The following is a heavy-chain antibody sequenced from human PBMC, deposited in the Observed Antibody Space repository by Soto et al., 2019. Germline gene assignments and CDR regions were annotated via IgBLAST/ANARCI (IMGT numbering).Heavy chain of an antibody. J-gene: IGHJ4*02. CDR2: INAGNGNT. Sequence: GASVKVSCKASGGTFSSYAISWVRQAPGQRLEWMGWINAGNGNTKYSQKFQGRVTITRDTSASTAYMELSSLRSEDTAVYYCARTYYYDSSGYYFDYWGQGTLVTVSS. V-gene: IGHV1-3*01. CDR3: ARTYYYDSSGYYFDY. CDR1: GGTFSSYA. D-gene: IGHD3-22*01.